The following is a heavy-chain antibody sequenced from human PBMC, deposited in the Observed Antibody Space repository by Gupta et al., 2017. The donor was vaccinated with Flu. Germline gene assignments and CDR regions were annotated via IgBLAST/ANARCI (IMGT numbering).Heavy chain of an antibody. CDR3: SRGGDSWYEFDH. CDR1: GLSFGEYG. Sequence: EVQLVESGGGLAQPGRSLRLSCRVSGLSFGEYGMTWFRQAPGLGLDWVASIGTQVDVAATEYAASVRGRFVISRDDSQSIVYLQMNSLRIDDSAIYYCSRGGDSWYEFDHWGQGTRVTV. V-gene: IGHV3-49*03. J-gene: IGHJ4*02. D-gene: IGHD6-13*01. CDR2: IGTQVDVAAT.